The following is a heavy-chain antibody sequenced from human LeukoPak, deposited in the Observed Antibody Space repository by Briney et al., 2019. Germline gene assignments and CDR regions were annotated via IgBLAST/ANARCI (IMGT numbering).Heavy chain of an antibody. V-gene: IGHV1-69*13. CDR1: GYTFTSYG. J-gene: IGHJ4*02. CDR3: ARGRDGYKPFDY. Sequence: ASVKVSCKASGYTFTSYGISWVRQAPGQGLEWMGGIIPIFGTANYAQKFQGRVTITADESTSTAYMELSSLRSEDTAVYYCARGRDGYKPFDYWGQGTLVTVSS. CDR2: IIPIFGTA. D-gene: IGHD5-24*01.